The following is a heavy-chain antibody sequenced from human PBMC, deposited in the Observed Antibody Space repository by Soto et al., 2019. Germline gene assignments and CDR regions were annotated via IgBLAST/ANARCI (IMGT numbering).Heavy chain of an antibody. CDR3: ASVADY. CDR2: ISHDGTKK. V-gene: IGHV3-30-3*01. CDR1: GFTLSTYG. D-gene: IGHD2-21*01. J-gene: IGHJ4*02. Sequence: QVQLVESGGGVVQPGQSLRLSCAVSGFTLSTYGMEWVRQAPGKGLDWVAGISHDGTKKDYADSVKGRFTSSRDISKNTLFLQMNGLRAEDTAVYYCASVADYWGQGTLVTVSS.